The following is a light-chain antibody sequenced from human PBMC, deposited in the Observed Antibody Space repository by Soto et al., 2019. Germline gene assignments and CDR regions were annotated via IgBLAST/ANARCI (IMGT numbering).Light chain of an antibody. J-gene: IGLJ1*01. V-gene: IGLV2-14*01. CDR1: SSDVGGYNY. CDR3: TSYTSSITYV. Sequence: QSALTQPASVSGSPGQSITISCTGTSSDVGGYNYVSWYQQRPDKAPKLMIYDVNNRPSGVSNRFSGSKSGNTASLTISGLQAEDEADYYCTSYTSSITYVFGTGTQLTVL. CDR2: DVN.